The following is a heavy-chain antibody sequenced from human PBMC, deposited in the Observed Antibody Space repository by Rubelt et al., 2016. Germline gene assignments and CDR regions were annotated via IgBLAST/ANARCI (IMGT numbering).Heavy chain of an antibody. D-gene: IGHD4-17*01. Sequence: QVQLVESGGGVVQPGRSLRLSCAASGFTFSSYGMHWVRQAPGKGLEWVAVISYDGSNKYYADSVQGRFTISRKNSKKELVLQRNGRRGEDMAVYDGAKDWGGTTVDAFDIWGQGTMVTVSS. V-gene: IGHV3-30*18. CDR3: AKDWGGTTVDAFDI. CDR2: ISYDGSNK. J-gene: IGHJ3*02. CDR1: GFTFSSYG.